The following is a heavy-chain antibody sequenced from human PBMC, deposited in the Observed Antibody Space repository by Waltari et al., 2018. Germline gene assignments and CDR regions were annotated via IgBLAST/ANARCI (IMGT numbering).Heavy chain of an antibody. J-gene: IGHJ4*02. Sequence: QVQLQQWGAGLLKPSETLSLTCAVYGGSFSGYYGSWIRQPPGEGLEWIGEMHPSGSTYYNPSLQSRVTILVDTSKNQLSLKLSSVTAADTAVYYCAKGPDHAKTGYWGQGTLVTVSS. V-gene: IGHV4-34*01. CDR2: MHPSGST. CDR3: AKGPDHAKTGY. CDR1: GGSFSGYY.